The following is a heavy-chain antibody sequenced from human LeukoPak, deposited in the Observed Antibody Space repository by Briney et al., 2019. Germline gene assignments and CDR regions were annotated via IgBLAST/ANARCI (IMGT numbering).Heavy chain of an antibody. D-gene: IGHD6-13*01. J-gene: IGHJ4*02. CDR1: GFTFSSYG. CDR3: AKDGQQLARYYFDY. V-gene: IGHV3-30*18. CDR2: ISYDGSNK. Sequence: GGSLRLSCAASGFTFSSYGMHWVRQAPGKGLEWVAVISYDGSNKYYADSVKGRFTISRDNSKSTLYLQMNSLRAEDTAVYYCAKDGQQLARYYFDYWGQGTLVTVSS.